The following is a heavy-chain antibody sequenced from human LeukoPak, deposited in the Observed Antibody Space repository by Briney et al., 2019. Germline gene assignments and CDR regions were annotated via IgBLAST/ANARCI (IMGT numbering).Heavy chain of an antibody. CDR3: ARDLGYYDSSGYGY. CDR1: GGSISSGGYY. Sequence: SETLSLTCTVSGGSISSGGYYWSWIRQPPGKGLEWIGCIYYSGSTYYNPSLKSRVTISVDTSKNQFSLKLSSVTAADTAVYYCARDLGYYDSSGYGYWGQGTLVTVSS. D-gene: IGHD3-22*01. V-gene: IGHV4-30-4*08. J-gene: IGHJ4*02. CDR2: IYYSGST.